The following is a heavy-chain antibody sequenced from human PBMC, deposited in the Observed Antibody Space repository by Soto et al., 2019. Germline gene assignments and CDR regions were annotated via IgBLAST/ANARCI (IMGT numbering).Heavy chain of an antibody. CDR3: ARGETQQQRDY. D-gene: IGHD6-13*01. CDR2: IYHSGST. CDR1: GDSISSDKW. V-gene: IGHV4-4*02. J-gene: IGHJ4*02. Sequence: QVQLRESGPGLVKPSGTLCLTCAVSGDSISSDKWWSWIRQPPGKGLQWIGEIYHSGSTKYNPSLKSRVIISVDKSKNQFSLKLSSVTDADTAVYYCARGETQQQRDYWGQGTLVTVSS.